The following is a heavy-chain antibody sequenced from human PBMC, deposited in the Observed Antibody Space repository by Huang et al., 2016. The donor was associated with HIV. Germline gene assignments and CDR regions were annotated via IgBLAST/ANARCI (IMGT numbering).Heavy chain of an antibody. V-gene: IGHV3-30-3*01. CDR2: IAKDGSNN. D-gene: IGHD5-18*01. CDR1: GFPFNNHA. Sequence: QVQLVESGGSVVQPGRSLRLSCAASGFPFNNHALHWVRQAPGKGLDWVAVIAKDGSNNYYADSVKGRFTISRDSSKSTLFLHMTSLRTEDTAVYYCARAKDTWDAYDIWGQGTMVMVSS. CDR3: ARAKDTWDAYDI. J-gene: IGHJ3*02.